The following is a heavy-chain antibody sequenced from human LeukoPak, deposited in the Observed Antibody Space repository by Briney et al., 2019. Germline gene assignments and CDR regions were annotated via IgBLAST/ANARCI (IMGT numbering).Heavy chain of an antibody. CDR2: INHSGST. V-gene: IGHV4-34*01. J-gene: IGHJ6*03. CDR1: GGSISSYY. Sequence: SETLSLTCTVSGGSISSYYWSWIHQPPGKGLEWIGEINHSGSTNYNPSLKSRVTISVDTSKNQFPLKLSSVTAADTAVYYCARGRRLYYDSRWIPTPYYYYYYMDVWGKGTTVTVSS. D-gene: IGHD3-22*01. CDR3: ARGRRLYYDSRWIPTPYYYYYYMDV.